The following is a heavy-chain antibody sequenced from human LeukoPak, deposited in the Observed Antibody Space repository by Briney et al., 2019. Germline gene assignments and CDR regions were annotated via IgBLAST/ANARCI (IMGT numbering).Heavy chain of an antibody. D-gene: IGHD6-13*01. V-gene: IGHV1-69*04. J-gene: IGHJ5*02. Sequence: SVTVSCMASGGTFSNYTISWVRQAAGQGREWMGRIIPILGIANYAQKFQGRVTITADKSASTAYMELSSLRSEDTAVYYCARDSSSWYNWFDPWGQGTLVTVSS. CDR1: GGTFSNYT. CDR2: IIPILGIA. CDR3: ARDSSSWYNWFDP.